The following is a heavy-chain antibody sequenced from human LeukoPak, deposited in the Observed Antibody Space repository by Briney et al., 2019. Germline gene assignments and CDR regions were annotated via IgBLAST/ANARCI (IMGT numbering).Heavy chain of an antibody. CDR1: GFTFSSYA. D-gene: IGHD3-10*01. CDR2: ISSNGGST. Sequence: GGSLRLSCAASGFTFSSYAMHWVRQAPGKGLEYVSAISSNGGSTYYANSVKGRFTISRDNSKNTLYLQMGSLRAEDMAVYYCARERGVYYYYYYMDVWGKGTTVTVSS. V-gene: IGHV3-64*01. J-gene: IGHJ6*03. CDR3: ARERGVYYYYYYMDV.